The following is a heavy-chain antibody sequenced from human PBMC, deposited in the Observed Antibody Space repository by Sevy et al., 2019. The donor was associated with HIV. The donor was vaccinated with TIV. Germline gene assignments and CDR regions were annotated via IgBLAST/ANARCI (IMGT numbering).Heavy chain of an antibody. CDR1: AFTFSWYG. J-gene: IGHJ6*02. CDR3: AKDLAKSYSSNYYYFGLDV. Sequence: GGSLRLSCAASAFTFSWYGMHWVRQAPGKGLEWVAVISYDGDNSYYVDSVKGRFTISRDNSKNTLHLQMNSLRAEDTAVYYCAKDLAKSYSSNYYYFGLDVWGQGTTVTVSS. V-gene: IGHV3-30*18. D-gene: IGHD6-19*01. CDR2: ISYDGDNS.